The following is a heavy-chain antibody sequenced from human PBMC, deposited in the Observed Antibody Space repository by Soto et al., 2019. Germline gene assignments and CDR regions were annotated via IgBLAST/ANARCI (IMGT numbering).Heavy chain of an antibody. V-gene: IGHV3-30*18. CDR1: GFTFRFYD. CDR2: ISRDGNNK. J-gene: IGHJ4*02. Sequence: QVQLVESGGGVVQPGRSLRHSCATSGFTFRFYDMHWVRQAPGKGLEWVAIISRDGNNKDYGDSVKGRFTISRDNSKNTMYLQMNSLRGEDTAVYYCAKDAYTPIRTTAHDSGGLDHWGRGTLVTVSS. D-gene: IGHD4-4*01. CDR3: AKDAYTPIRTTAHDSGGLDH.